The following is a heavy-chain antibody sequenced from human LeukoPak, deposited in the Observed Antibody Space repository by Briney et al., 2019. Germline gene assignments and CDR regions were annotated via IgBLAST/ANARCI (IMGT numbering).Heavy chain of an antibody. Sequence: SETLSLTCTVSGASIENHYWSWIRQPAGKGLEWIGRFEPSGTTKYNPSLKSRVTISVDTSKNQFSLKLSSVTAADTAVYYCARGWGIVVGSAHFDYWGQGTLVTVSS. CDR1: GASIENHY. CDR2: FEPSGTT. CDR3: ARGWGIVVGSAHFDY. D-gene: IGHD2-15*01. V-gene: IGHV4-4*07. J-gene: IGHJ4*02.